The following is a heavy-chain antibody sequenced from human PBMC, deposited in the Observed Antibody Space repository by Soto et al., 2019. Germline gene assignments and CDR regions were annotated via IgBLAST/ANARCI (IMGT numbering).Heavy chain of an antibody. CDR3: GRGFPSLRIRFSYYGMDV. V-gene: IGHV4-34*01. CDR1: GGSFSGYY. Sequence: SETLSLTCAVYGGSFSGYYWSWIRQPPGKGLEWIGEINHSGSTNYNPSLKRRVTISVDTSKNQFSLKLSSVTAADTAVYYCGRGFPSLRIRFSYYGMDVWGQGTTVTVSS. D-gene: IGHD3-3*01. J-gene: IGHJ6*02. CDR2: INHSGST.